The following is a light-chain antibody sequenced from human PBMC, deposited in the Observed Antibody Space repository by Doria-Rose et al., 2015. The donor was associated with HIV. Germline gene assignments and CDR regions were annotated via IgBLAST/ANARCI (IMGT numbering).Light chain of an antibody. CDR3: HQYGTSWT. Sequence: VLTQSPGTLSSSPGERATLSCRASQSFSSTYLAWYQQKPGQAPSLLIYDGSTRATDIPDRFSASGSGTDFTLTINRLEPEDFALYYCHQYGTSWTFGQGTKVEI. CDR1: QSFSSTY. V-gene: IGKV3-20*01. J-gene: IGKJ1*01. CDR2: DGS.